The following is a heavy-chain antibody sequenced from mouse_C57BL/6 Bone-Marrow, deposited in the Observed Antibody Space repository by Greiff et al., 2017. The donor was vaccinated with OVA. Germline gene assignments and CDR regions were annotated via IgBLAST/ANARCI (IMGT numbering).Heavy chain of an antibody. CDR2: IYWDDDK. CDR3: ARMIYYGNYVR. D-gene: IGHD2-1*01. J-gene: IGHJ4*01. V-gene: IGHV8-12*01. Sequence: QVTLKVCGPGILQSSQTLSLTCSFSGFSLSTSGMGVSWIRQPSGKGLEWLAHIYWDDDKRYNPSLKSRLTISKDTSRNQVFLKITSVDTADTATYYCARMIYYGNYVRWGQGTSVTVSS. CDR1: GFSLSTSGMG.